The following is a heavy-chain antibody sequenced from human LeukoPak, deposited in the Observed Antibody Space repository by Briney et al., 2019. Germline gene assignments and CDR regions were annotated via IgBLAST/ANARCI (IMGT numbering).Heavy chain of an antibody. J-gene: IGHJ4*02. CDR3: ARVHYGSGSFEY. CDR1: RGSISSGDYY. CDR2: IHSSETA. V-gene: IGHV4-39*02. D-gene: IGHD3-10*01. Sequence: SETLSLTCSVSRGSISSGDYYWGWIRQPPGRGLEWIASIHSSETAYYNPSLKSRVTLSVDTSKNDFSLKLSSVTAADTAVYYCARVHYGSGSFEYWGQGTLVTVSS.